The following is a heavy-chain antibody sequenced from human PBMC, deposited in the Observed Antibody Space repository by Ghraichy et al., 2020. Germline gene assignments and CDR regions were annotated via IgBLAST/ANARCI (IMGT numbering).Heavy chain of an antibody. CDR2: INSDGSST. J-gene: IGHJ5*02. CDR1: GFTFSSYW. Sequence: GGSLRLSCAASGFTFSSYWMHWVRQAPGKGLVWVSRINSDGSSTSYADSVKGRFTISRDNAKNTLYLQMNSLRAEDTAVHYCARDYSSSWHNWFDPWGQGTLVTVSS. V-gene: IGHV3-74*01. D-gene: IGHD6-13*01. CDR3: ARDYSSSWHNWFDP.